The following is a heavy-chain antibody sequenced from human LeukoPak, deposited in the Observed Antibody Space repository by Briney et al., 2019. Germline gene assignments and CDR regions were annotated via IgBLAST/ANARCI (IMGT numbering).Heavy chain of an antibody. CDR3: AHSSSSEDYFDY. J-gene: IGHJ4*02. Sequence: GRSLRLSCAASGFTFSSYGMHWVRQAPGKGLEWVAVISYDGSNKYYADSVKGRFTISRNNSKNTLYLQVNSLRAEDTAVYYCAHSSSSEDYFDYWGQGTLVTVSS. D-gene: IGHD6-6*01. CDR2: ISYDGSNK. CDR1: GFTFSSYG. V-gene: IGHV3-30*03.